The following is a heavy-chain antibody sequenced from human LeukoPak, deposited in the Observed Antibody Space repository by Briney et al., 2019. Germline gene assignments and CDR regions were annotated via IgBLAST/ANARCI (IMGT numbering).Heavy chain of an antibody. CDR2: ISGSGGST. V-gene: IGHV3-23*01. CDR3: AKAPRVFVVRGYYFDY. Sequence: QPGVSPRLSCTASGFTLSSYAMSWVRQAPGKGLEWVSAISGSGGSTYYADSVKGRFTISRDNSKNTLYLQMNSLRAEDTAVYYCAKAPRVFVVRGYYFDYWGQGTLVTVSS. CDR1: GFTLSSYA. J-gene: IGHJ4*02. D-gene: IGHD3-10*01.